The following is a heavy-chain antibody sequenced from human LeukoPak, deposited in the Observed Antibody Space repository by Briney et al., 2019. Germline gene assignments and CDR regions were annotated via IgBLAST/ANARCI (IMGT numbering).Heavy chain of an antibody. CDR2: ISAFNGNT. J-gene: IGHJ3*02. CDR3: ARDGGIAAADDKRAFDI. D-gene: IGHD6-13*01. Sequence: GASVKVSCKASGYTFTSYGISWVRQAPGQGLEWMGWISAFNGNTNYTQKLQGRVTMTTDTSTSTAYMELRSLRSDDTAVYYCARDGGIAAADDKRAFDIWGQGTMVTVSS. V-gene: IGHV1-18*01. CDR1: GYTFTSYG.